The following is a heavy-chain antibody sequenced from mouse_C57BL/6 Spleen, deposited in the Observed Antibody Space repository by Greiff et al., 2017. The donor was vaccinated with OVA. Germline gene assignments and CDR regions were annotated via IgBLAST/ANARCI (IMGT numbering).Heavy chain of an antibody. J-gene: IGHJ3*01. D-gene: IGHD2-1*01. CDR2: ISSGGDYI. CDR3: TRAGGNYGQAWFAY. Sequence: EVQLQESGEGLVKPGGSLKLSCAASGFTFSSYAMSWVRQTPEKRLEWVAYISSGGDYIYYADTVKGRFTISRDNARNTLYLQMSSLKSEDTAMYYCTRAGGNYGQAWFAYWGQGTLVTVSA. CDR1: GFTFSSYA. V-gene: IGHV5-9-1*02.